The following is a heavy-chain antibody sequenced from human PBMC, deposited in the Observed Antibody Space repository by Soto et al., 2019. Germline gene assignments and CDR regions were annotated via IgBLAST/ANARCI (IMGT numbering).Heavy chain of an antibody. CDR2: IYYSGST. D-gene: IGHD6-19*01. CDR3: ARQGTVAVDY. Sequence: QVQLQESGPGLVKPSETLSLTCTVSGGSISSYYWSWIRQPPGKGLEWIGHIYYSGSTNYNPSLKSRVTISVDTSKNQFSLKLSSVTAADTAVYYCARQGTVAVDYWGQGTLVTVSS. V-gene: IGHV4-59*08. CDR1: GGSISSYY. J-gene: IGHJ4*02.